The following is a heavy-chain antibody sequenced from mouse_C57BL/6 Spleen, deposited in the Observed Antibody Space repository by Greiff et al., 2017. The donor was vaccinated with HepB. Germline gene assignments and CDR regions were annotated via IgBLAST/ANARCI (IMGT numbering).Heavy chain of an antibody. CDR1: GYSITSGYY. Sequence: EVKLVESGPGLVKPSQSLSLTCSVTGYSITSGYYWNWIRQFPGNKLEWMGYISYDGSNNSNPSLKNRISITRDTSKNQFFLKLNSVTTEDTATYYCARDRGGRGYFDYWGQGTTLTVSS. J-gene: IGHJ2*01. CDR3: ARDRGGRGYFDY. CDR2: ISYDGSN. D-gene: IGHD3-1*01. V-gene: IGHV3-6*01.